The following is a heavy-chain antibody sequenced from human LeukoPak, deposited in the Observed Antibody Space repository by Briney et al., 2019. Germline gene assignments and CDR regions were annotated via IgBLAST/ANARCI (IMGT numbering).Heavy chain of an antibody. CDR2: TSHSGST. Sequence: SETLSLTCAVYGGSFSGYYWSWIRPPPGKGLEWIGETSHSGSTNYNPSLESRVTISVDTSKKQFSLRLTSVTAADTAVYFCARKYCSATSCSYGFDIWAQGTMVTVSS. CDR1: GGSFSGYY. D-gene: IGHD2-2*01. CDR3: ARKYCSATSCSYGFDI. V-gene: IGHV4-34*01. J-gene: IGHJ3*02.